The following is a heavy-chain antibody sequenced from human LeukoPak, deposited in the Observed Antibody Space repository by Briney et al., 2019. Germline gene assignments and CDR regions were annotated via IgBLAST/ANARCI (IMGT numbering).Heavy chain of an antibody. V-gene: IGHV3-23*01. Sequence: PGGSLGLSCAASRFTFSNNAMSWVRQAPRKGVEWVSTISTGGGGTYYADSVTGRFTISRDPSMNTLYLQMSSLTAEDTAAYYCAKDFGAGGRTKVLDYWGQGTLVTVSS. CDR1: RFTFSNNA. CDR2: ISTGGGGT. J-gene: IGHJ4*02. D-gene: IGHD3-10*01. CDR3: AKDFGAGGRTKVLDY.